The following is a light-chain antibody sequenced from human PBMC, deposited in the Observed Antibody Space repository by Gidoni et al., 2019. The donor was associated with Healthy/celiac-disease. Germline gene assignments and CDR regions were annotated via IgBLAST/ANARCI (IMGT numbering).Light chain of an antibody. J-gene: IGKJ1*01. V-gene: IGKV1-5*03. CDR2: KAS. CDR3: QQYGT. Sequence: DIQMTQSPSTLSASVGDRVTITCRASQSIRSWLAWYQQKPGKAPKLLIYKASSLESGVPSRFSGSGSGTEFTLTISSLQPDDFATYYCQQYGTFGQGTKVEIK. CDR1: QSIRSW.